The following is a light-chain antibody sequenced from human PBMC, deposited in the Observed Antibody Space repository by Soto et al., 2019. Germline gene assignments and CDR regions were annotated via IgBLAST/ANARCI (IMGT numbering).Light chain of an antibody. CDR1: QSISRN. Sequence: EMVVTQSPATLSVSPGERVALSCRASQSISRNLAWYQQKPGQAPRLLIYDASNRATGIPARFSGSGSGTDFTLTISSLEPEDFGVYYCQQRGNWPPVTFGGGTKVDNK. V-gene: IGKV3-11*01. CDR2: DAS. CDR3: QQRGNWPPVT. J-gene: IGKJ4*01.